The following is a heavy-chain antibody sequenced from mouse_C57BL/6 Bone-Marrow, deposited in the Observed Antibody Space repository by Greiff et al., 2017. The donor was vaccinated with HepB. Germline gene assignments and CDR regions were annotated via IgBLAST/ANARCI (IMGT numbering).Heavy chain of an antibody. Sequence: VQLQQPGAELVKPGASVKLSCKASGYTFTSYWMHWVKQRPGQGLEWIGMIHPNTGSTNYNEKLKSKATLTVDKSSSTAYMQLSSLTSEDSAVYYCARVGDYDAFAYWGQGTLVTVSA. D-gene: IGHD2-4*01. J-gene: IGHJ3*01. V-gene: IGHV1-64*01. CDR1: GYTFTSYW. CDR3: ARVGDYDAFAY. CDR2: IHPNTGST.